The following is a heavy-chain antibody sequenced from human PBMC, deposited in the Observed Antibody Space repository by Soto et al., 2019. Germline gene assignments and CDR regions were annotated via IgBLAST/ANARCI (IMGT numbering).Heavy chain of an antibody. D-gene: IGHD3-22*01. Sequence: QVQLVESGGGVVQPGRSLRLSCVASGFTFRSNGMHWVRQAPGKGLEGVAVIWYDGSREYYIDSVKGRFTISRDNSNSILYLQMNSLTTEDTAVYHCARFTGADSSGYFDYWGQGTLVTVSS. CDR3: ARFTGADSSGYFDY. CDR1: GFTFRSNG. J-gene: IGHJ4*02. CDR2: IWYDGSRE. V-gene: IGHV3-33*01.